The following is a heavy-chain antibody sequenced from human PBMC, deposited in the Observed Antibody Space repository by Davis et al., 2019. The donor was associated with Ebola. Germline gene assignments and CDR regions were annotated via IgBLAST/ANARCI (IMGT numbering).Heavy chain of an antibody. CDR2: IKSKTDGGTT. Sequence: GESLKISCAASGFTFSNAWMNSVRQAPGKGLEWVGRIKSKTDGGTTDYAAPVKGRFTISRDDSKNTLYLQMNSLKTEDTAVYYCTTDGEDIVATIEGGYFDYWGQGTLVTVSS. CDR3: TTDGEDIVATIEGGYFDY. V-gene: IGHV3-15*07. D-gene: IGHD5-12*01. CDR1: GFTFSNAW. J-gene: IGHJ4*02.